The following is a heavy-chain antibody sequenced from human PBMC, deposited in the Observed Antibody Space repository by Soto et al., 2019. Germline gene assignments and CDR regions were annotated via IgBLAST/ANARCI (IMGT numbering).Heavy chain of an antibody. CDR3: ARTLYYYDSSGYYYPDAFDI. CDR1: GYTFTSYA. CDR2: INAGNGNT. V-gene: IGHV1-3*01. Sequence: ASVKVSCKASGYTFTSYAMHWVRQAPGQRLEWMGWINAGNGNTKYSQKFQGRVTITRDTSASTAYMELSSLRSEDTAVYYCARTLYYYDSSGYYYPDAFDIWGQGTMVTVSS. J-gene: IGHJ3*02. D-gene: IGHD3-22*01.